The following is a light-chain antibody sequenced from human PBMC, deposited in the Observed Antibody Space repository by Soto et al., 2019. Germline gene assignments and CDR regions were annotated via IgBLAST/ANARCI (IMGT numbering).Light chain of an antibody. Sequence: EIVMTQSPATLSVSPGERATLSCRASQSVSNNLAWYQQKPGQAPMLLIYGASTRATGIPARFSGSGSGTEFTLTISSLQSEDFAVYYCQQYNSWPLTFGGGTKVAIK. J-gene: IGKJ4*01. CDR3: QQYNSWPLT. CDR2: GAS. V-gene: IGKV3-15*01. CDR1: QSVSNN.